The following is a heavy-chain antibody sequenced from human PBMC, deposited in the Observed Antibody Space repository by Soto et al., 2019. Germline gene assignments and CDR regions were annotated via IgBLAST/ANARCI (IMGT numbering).Heavy chain of an antibody. V-gene: IGHV1-3*01. Sequence: QVQLVQSGAEVKKPGASVKVSCKASGYTFTSYAMHWVRQAPGQRLEWMGWINAGNGNTKYSQKFQGRVTITRDTAARTAYMERSSLRSEDTAGYDCARDGPRYCSRTSCDRPNYYYYGRDVWGQGTTVTVS. J-gene: IGHJ6*02. CDR2: INAGNGNT. CDR3: ARDGPRYCSRTSCDRPNYYYYGRDV. D-gene: IGHD2-2*02. CDR1: GYTFTSYA.